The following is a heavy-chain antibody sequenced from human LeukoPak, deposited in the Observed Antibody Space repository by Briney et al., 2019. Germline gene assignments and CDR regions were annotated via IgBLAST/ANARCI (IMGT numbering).Heavy chain of an antibody. V-gene: IGHV1-8*01. CDR1: EYTFTSYD. J-gene: IGHJ4*02. CDR3: ATLRYFDWLQGSYYFDY. D-gene: IGHD3-9*01. CDR2: MNPNSGNT. Sequence: ASVKVSCKASEYTFTSYDINWVRQATGQGLEWMGWMNPNSGNTGYAQKFQGRVTMTRNTSISTAYMELSSLRSEDTAVYHCATLRYFDWLQGSYYFDYWGQGTLVTVSS.